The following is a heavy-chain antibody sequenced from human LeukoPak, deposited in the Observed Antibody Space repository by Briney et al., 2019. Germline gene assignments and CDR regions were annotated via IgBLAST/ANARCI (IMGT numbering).Heavy chain of an antibody. J-gene: IGHJ6*04. V-gene: IGHV3-48*03. Sequence: GGSLRLSCAASGITFSSYAMNWVRQAPGKGLEWVSYISSSGSAIYYADSVKGRFTISRDNAKNSLYLQMNSLRAEDTAVYYCAELGITMIGGVWGEGTTVTISS. D-gene: IGHD3-10*02. CDR3: AELGITMIGGV. CDR1: GITFSSYA. CDR2: ISSSGSAI.